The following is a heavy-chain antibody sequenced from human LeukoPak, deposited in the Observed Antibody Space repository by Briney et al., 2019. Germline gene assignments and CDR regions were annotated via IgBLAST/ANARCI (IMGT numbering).Heavy chain of an antibody. D-gene: IGHD6-13*01. V-gene: IGHV5-51*01. CDR1: GYSFSSYW. J-gene: IGHJ4*02. Sequence: GESMKISGKGSGYSFSSYWIGWVRQMPGKGLEWMGIIYPGDSDTRYSPSFQGQVTISADKSINTAYLQWSSLKASDTAMYYCARRRSSSWLDYWGQGTLVTVSS. CDR3: ARRRSSSWLDY. CDR2: IYPGDSDT.